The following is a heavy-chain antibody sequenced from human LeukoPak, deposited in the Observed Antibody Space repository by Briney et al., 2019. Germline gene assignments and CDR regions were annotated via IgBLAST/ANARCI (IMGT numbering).Heavy chain of an antibody. D-gene: IGHD4-17*01. J-gene: IGHJ3*01. V-gene: IGHV3-53*01. CDR3: ARASPDDYGDYSAFDL. Sequence: GGSLRLSCAASGFTVSSNYMSWVRQAPGKGLEWVSVIYSGGSTYYADSVKGRFTISRDNSKNTLYLQMNSLRAEDTAVYYCARASPDDYGDYSAFDLWGQGTMVTVSS. CDR2: IYSGGST. CDR1: GFTVSSNY.